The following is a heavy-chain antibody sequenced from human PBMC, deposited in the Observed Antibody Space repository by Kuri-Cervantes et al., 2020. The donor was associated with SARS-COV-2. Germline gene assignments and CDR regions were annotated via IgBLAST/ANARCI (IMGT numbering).Heavy chain of an antibody. D-gene: IGHD5-12*01. Sequence: SETLSLTCAVYGGSFSGYYWSWIRQPPGKGLEWIAEIHHSGSNNYNPYLMSRVAISVETSKNQSSLKLSSVTAADTAVYYCARKRVGNSWYGPIDYWGQGTLVTVSS. CDR2: IHHSGSN. CDR3: ARKRVGNSWYGPIDY. V-gene: IGHV4-34*01. CDR1: GGSFSGYY. J-gene: IGHJ4*02.